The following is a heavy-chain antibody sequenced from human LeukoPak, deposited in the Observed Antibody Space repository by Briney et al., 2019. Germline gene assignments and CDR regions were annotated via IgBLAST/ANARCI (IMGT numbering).Heavy chain of an antibody. V-gene: IGHV3-48*02. Sequence: GGSLRLSCAASGFTFTTYNMNWVRQAPGKGLEWVSFISSDSKIIYYADSVKGRFTVSRDNAKNSLYLQMNSLTDEDTAVYYCARNPAGIGDYRGQGTLVTVSS. D-gene: IGHD1-26*01. J-gene: IGHJ4*02. CDR1: GFTFTTYN. CDR3: ARNPAGIGDY. CDR2: ISSDSKII.